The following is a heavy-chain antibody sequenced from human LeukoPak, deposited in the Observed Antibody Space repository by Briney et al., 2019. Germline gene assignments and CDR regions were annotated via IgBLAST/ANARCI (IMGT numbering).Heavy chain of an antibody. V-gene: IGHV1-69*05. CDR1: GGTFSSYA. J-gene: IGHJ4*02. CDR2: IIPIFGTA. CDR3: ARAGYYYAGTHY. Sequence: ASVEVSCKASGGTFSSYAISWVRQAPGQGLEWMGGIIPIFGTANYAQEFQGRGTITTDESTSTAYMELRSLRSEDTAVYYCARAGYYYAGTHYWAQGTLVTVSS. D-gene: IGHD3-10*01.